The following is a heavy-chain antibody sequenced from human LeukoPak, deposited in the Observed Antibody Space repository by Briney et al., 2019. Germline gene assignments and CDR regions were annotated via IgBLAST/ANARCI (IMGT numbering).Heavy chain of an antibody. Sequence: GGSLRLSCAASGFNFDEYAMHWVRQVPGKGLEWVSGISWNSGSLAYADSVKGRFTISRDNAKNSLYLQMNSLRAEDTALYYCAREDYDSSGYYSDPYYFDYWGQGTLVTVSS. V-gene: IGHV3-9*01. CDR3: AREDYDSSGYYSDPYYFDY. CDR2: ISWNSGSL. CDR1: GFNFDEYA. D-gene: IGHD3-22*01. J-gene: IGHJ4*02.